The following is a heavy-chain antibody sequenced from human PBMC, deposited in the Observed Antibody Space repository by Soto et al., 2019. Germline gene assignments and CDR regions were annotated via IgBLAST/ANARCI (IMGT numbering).Heavy chain of an antibody. CDR2: ISGSGGST. J-gene: IGHJ4*02. CDR3: ASRSSGWYFDY. V-gene: IGHV3-23*01. D-gene: IGHD6-19*01. Sequence: VQLLESGGGLVQPGGSLRLSCAASGFTFSSYAMNWVRQGPGKGLEWVSVISGSGGSTYYADSVKGRFTISRDNSKNTLYLQMNSLRAEDTAVYYCASRSSGWYFDYWGEGTLVTVSS. CDR1: GFTFSSYA.